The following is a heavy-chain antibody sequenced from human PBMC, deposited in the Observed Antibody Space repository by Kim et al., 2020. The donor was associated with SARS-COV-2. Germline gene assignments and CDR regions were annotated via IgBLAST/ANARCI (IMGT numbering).Heavy chain of an antibody. CDR3: TRLLNGHFNH. D-gene: IGHD2-8*01. J-gene: IGHJ4*02. V-gene: IGHV3-21*06. CDR2: IDSTGDKI. Sequence: GGSLRLSCAASGFPFSAYSMSWGRQAPGGGLEWVSSIDSTGDKIYYADSGRGRFTNSRDNAKNALYLQMDSLRAEDTAIYYCTRLLNGHFNHWGPGVLVSVSS. CDR1: GFPFSAYS.